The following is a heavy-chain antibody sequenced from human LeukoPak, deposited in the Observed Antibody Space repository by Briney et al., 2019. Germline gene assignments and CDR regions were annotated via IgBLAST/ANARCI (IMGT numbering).Heavy chain of an antibody. D-gene: IGHD6-13*01. Sequence: GGSLRLSCVASGFTFSEYEPNWVRQLPGKGLEWIPHISTGGGSIHYADSVEGRFTISRDNAKNSVYLQMDSLRAEDTAVYFCARDATTAVGVVYMDVWGRGTTVTISS. J-gene: IGHJ6*03. CDR3: ARDATTAVGVVYMDV. CDR2: ISTGGGSI. CDR1: GFTFSEYE. V-gene: IGHV3-48*03.